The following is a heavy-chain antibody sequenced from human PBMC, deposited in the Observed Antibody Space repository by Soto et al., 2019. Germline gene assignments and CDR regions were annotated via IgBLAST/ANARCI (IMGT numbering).Heavy chain of an antibody. CDR3: TTRSAGSRFYEWLVWDFDY. CDR2: IKSKSDGGTA. D-gene: IGHD3-9*01. CDR1: GFTFSHAW. J-gene: IGHJ4*02. Sequence: EVQLVESGGGLVKPGGSLRLSCEASGFTFSHAWMNWVRQAPGKGLEWVGRIKSKSDGGTADYAAPVKGRFTISRDDSKNTVYLQMNSLKTEDTAMYYCTTRSAGSRFYEWLVWDFDYWGQGTLVTVSS. V-gene: IGHV3-15*07.